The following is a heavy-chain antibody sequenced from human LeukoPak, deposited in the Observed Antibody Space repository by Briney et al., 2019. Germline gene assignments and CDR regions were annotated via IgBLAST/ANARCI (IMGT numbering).Heavy chain of an antibody. CDR2: IWYDGSNK. D-gene: IGHD1-1*01. V-gene: IGHV3-33*06. CDR1: GFTFSSYG. CDR3: AKDRSNWNAAVDY. J-gene: IGHJ4*02. Sequence: GGSLRLSCAASGFTFSSYGMHWVRQAPGKGLEWVAVIWYDGSNKYYADSVKGRFTISRDNSKNTLYLQMNSLRAEDTAVYYCAKDRSNWNAAVDYWGQGTLVTVSS.